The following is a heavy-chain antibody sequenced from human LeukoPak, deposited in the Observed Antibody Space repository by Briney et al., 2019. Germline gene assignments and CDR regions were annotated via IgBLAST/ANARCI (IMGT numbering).Heavy chain of an antibody. Sequence: GASVKVSCKASGYTFTSYGISWVRQAPGQGLEWMGWINPNSGGTNYAQKFQGRVTMTRDTSISTAYMELSRLRSDDTAVYYCAREGVRGVIDFDYWGQGTLVTVSS. CDR1: GYTFTSYG. CDR3: AREGVRGVIDFDY. J-gene: IGHJ4*02. CDR2: INPNSGGT. D-gene: IGHD3-10*01. V-gene: IGHV1-2*02.